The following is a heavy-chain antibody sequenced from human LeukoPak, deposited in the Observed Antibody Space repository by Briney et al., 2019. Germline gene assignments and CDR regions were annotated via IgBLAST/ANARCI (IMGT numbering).Heavy chain of an antibody. D-gene: IGHD6-19*01. Sequence: SETLSLTCTVSSGSISNYHWSWIRQPAGKGQEWIGQIHTSGSTNYNPPLKSRVSMSIDTPENQLSLTIRSVTAADTAVYYCARRDISSGWSFDYWGQGTLVTVSS. CDR2: IHTSGST. CDR1: SGSISNYH. J-gene: IGHJ4*02. CDR3: ARRDISSGWSFDY. V-gene: IGHV4-4*07.